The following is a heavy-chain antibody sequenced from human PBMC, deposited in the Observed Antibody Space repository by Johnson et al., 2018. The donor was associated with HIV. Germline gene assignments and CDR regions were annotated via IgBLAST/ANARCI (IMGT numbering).Heavy chain of an antibody. CDR3: ARDGSHLADAFDI. CDR1: GFTFSSYW. V-gene: IGHV3-30*03. J-gene: IGHJ3*02. CDR2: ISYDGSNK. Sequence: VQLVESGGGLVQPGGSLRLSCAASGFTFSSYWMSWVRQAPGKGLEWVAVISYDGSNKYYADSVKGRFTISRDNSKNTLYLQMNSQRAEDTAVYDCARDGSHLADAFDIWGQGTMVTVSS.